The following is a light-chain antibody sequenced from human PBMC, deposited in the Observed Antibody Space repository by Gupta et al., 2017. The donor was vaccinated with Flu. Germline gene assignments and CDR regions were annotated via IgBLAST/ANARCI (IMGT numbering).Light chain of an antibody. Sequence: QSVLTQPPSASTTPGPRVTISGSGSSSKMGSNYVYWYQQLPGTAPKLLIYRNNKRPSGVPERFSGSKSGTSASLAISGLRAEEEADYYCAAWDDSLSGRVFGGGTKLTVL. CDR2: RNN. V-gene: IGLV1-47*01. J-gene: IGLJ2*01. CDR3: AAWDDSLSGRV. CDR1: SSKMGSNY.